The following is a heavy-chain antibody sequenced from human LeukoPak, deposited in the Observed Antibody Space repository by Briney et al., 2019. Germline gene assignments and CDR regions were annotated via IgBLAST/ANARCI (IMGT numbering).Heavy chain of an antibody. CDR1: GFSFSSYS. CDR3: ARAPPAYYDFWSGSVSRYYYYGMDV. J-gene: IGHJ6*02. Sequence: PGGSLRLSWGDSGFSFSSYSMNWGRQAPGKGLEWVSYISSSSSTIYYADSVKGRFTISRDNAKNSLYLQMNSLRDEDTAVYYCARAPPAYYDFWSGSVSRYYYYGMDVWGQGTTVTVSS. V-gene: IGHV3-48*02. CDR2: ISSSSSTI. D-gene: IGHD3-3*01.